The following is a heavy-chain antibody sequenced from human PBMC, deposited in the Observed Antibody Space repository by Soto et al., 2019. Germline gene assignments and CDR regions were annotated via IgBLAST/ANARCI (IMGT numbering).Heavy chain of an antibody. CDR1: GFTFSSYG. CDR2: ISYDGSNK. CDR3: AKDPETITIFGVVGAFDI. J-gene: IGHJ3*02. Sequence: QVQLVESGGGVVQPGRSLRLSCAASGFTFSSYGMHWVRQAPGKGLEWVAVISYDGSNKYYADSVKGRFTISRDNSKNSLYLQMNRLRAEDTAVYYCAKDPETITIFGVVGAFDIWGQGTMVTVSS. D-gene: IGHD3-3*01. V-gene: IGHV3-30*18.